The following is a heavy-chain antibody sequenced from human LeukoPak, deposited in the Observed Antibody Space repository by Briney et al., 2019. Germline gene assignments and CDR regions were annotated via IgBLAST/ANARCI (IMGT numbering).Heavy chain of an antibody. D-gene: IGHD1-7*01. V-gene: IGHV1-8*01. CDR2: MNPNSGNT. CDR3: ARGCRGWNYGYYMDV. Sequence: RGASVKVSCKASGYTFTSYDINWVRQATGQGLEWMGWMNPNSGNTGYAQKFQGRVTMTRNTSISTAYMELSSLRSEDTAVYYCARGCRGWNYGYYMDVWGKGTTVTVSS. J-gene: IGHJ6*03. CDR1: GYTFTSYD.